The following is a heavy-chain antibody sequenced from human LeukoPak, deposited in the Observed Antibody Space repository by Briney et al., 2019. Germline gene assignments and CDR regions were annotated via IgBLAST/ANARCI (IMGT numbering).Heavy chain of an antibody. Sequence: PGGSLRLSCTGSGYSFTSYWIGWVRQMPGKGLEWMGIIYPGDSDTNYSPSFQGQVTISADNSISTAYLQWSSLKASDTAMYYCATSAARPYYYYMDGWGKGTTVTVSS. CDR3: ATSAARPYYYYMDG. CDR1: GYSFTSYW. CDR2: IYPGDSDT. J-gene: IGHJ6*03. V-gene: IGHV5-51*01. D-gene: IGHD6-25*01.